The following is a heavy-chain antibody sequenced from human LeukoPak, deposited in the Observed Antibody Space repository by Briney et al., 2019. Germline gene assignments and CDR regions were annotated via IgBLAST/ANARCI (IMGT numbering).Heavy chain of an antibody. CDR3: ARARGFSGSYYNDAFDI. D-gene: IGHD3-10*01. CDR2: TYYRSKWYN. V-gene: IGHV6-1*01. CDR1: GDSVSSNSAA. J-gene: IGHJ3*02. Sequence: SQTLSLTCAISGDSVSSNSAAWNWIRQSPSRGLEWLGRTYYRSKWYNDYAVSVKSRITINPDTSKNQFSLQLNSVTPEDTAVYYCARARGFSGSYYNDAFDIWGQGTMVTVSS.